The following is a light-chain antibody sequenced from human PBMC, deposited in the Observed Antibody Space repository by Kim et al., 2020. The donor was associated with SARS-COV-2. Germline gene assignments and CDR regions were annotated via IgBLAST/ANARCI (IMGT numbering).Light chain of an antibody. Sequence: IVLTQSPVTLSLSPGERATLSCRASQSVNTDLAWYQHKSGQAPRLLIYDTSNRAPAIPARFSGSGSGTDFTLTIDTLEPEDVAVYYFQQRWRWPLTFGGGTKLEI. CDR1: QSVNTD. V-gene: IGKV3-11*01. J-gene: IGKJ4*01. CDR2: DTS. CDR3: QQRWRWPLT.